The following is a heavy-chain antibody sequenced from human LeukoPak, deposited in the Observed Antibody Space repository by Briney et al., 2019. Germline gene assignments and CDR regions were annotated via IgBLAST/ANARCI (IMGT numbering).Heavy chain of an antibody. CDR3: ARGGYCGGDCYPYSNY. J-gene: IGHJ4*02. CDR1: GYTFTGYY. D-gene: IGHD2-21*02. CDR2: INPNSGGT. Sequence: ASVKVSCKASGYTFTGYYMHWVRQAPGQGLEWMGWINPNSGGTNYAQKFQGRVTMTRDTSISTAYMELSRLRSDDTAVYYCARGGYCGGDCYPYSNYWGQGTLVTVSS. V-gene: IGHV1-2*02.